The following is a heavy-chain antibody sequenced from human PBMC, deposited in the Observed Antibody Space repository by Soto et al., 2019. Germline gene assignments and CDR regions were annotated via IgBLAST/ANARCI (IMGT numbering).Heavy chain of an antibody. J-gene: IGHJ4*02. D-gene: IGHD3-16*01. CDR1: GGSFSGYY. CDR3: ARGGSLIEMGRFDY. CDR2: INHSGST. Sequence: QVQLQQWGAGLLKPSETLSLTCAVYGGSFSGYYWSWIRQPPGKGLEWIGEINHSGSTNSNPSLKSRVTISVDTSKNQFSLKLSSVTAADTAVYYCARGGSLIEMGRFDYWGQGTLVTVSS. V-gene: IGHV4-34*01.